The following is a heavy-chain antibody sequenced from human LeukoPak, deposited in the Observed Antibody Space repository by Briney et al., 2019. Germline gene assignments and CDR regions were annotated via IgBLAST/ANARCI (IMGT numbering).Heavy chain of an antibody. CDR1: GGSISSYY. J-gene: IGHJ4*02. CDR2: IYYSGST. V-gene: IGHV4-59*01. D-gene: IGHD6-13*01. Sequence: SETLSLTCTVSGGSISSYYWSWIRQPPGKGLEWIGYIYYSGSTNYNPSLKSRVTISVDTSKNQFSLKLSPVTAADTAVYYCARDRPTQYSSSSYYFDYWGQGTLATVSS. CDR3: ARDRPTQYSSSSYYFDY.